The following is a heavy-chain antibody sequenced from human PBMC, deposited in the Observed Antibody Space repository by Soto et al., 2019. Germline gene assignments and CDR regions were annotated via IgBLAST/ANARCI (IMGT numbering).Heavy chain of an antibody. CDR2: MSYSGNT. CDR3: ARGRPTPLYFDS. CDR1: GGSIRSGNYY. V-gene: IGHV4-31*03. J-gene: IGHJ4*02. Sequence: PSETLSLTCTLSGGSIRSGNYYWSWIRQHPGKGLEWIGSMSYSGNTYYNPSLKSRGTISIDTSRNQLSLNLTSVTAADTALYYCARGRPTPLYFDSWGQGSLVTVSS.